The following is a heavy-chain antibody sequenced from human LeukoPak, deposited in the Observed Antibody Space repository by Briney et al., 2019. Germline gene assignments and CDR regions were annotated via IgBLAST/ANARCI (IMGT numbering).Heavy chain of an antibody. CDR1: GGTFNRYA. Sequence: SVKVSCKASGGTFNRYAISWVRQAPGQGLEWMGGIIPIIGTVNYAQKFQGRVTITADESTSTAYMELSSLRSEDTAVYYCAREWGLESSGYYYAYWGQGTLVTVSS. J-gene: IGHJ4*02. V-gene: IGHV1-69*13. D-gene: IGHD3-22*01. CDR3: AREWGLESSGYYYAY. CDR2: IIPIIGTV.